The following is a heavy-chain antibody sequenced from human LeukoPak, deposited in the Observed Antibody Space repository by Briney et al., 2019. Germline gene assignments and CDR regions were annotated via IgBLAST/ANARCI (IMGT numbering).Heavy chain of an antibody. D-gene: IGHD3-16*01. CDR2: INPKSGGT. Sequence: ASVNVSCKASGYSFTDYYIHWVRLAPGQGLEWMGWINPKSGGTHYAQKFQGRVSMTRDTSINTVHLELSSLKTNDTAVYYCARTREGVWGSYSPWGQGTLVTVSS. J-gene: IGHJ4*02. CDR1: GYSFTDYY. V-gene: IGHV1-2*02. CDR3: ARTREGVWGSYSP.